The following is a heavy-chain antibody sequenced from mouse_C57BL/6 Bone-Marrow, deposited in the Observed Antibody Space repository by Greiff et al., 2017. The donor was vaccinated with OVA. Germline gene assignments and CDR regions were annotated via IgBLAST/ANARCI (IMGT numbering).Heavy chain of an antibody. CDR2: IWWNDNK. D-gene: IGHD1-1*01. CDR3: ARIAGELITTVVAPYYYAMDY. V-gene: IGHV8-11*01. CDR1: GFSLSTSGMG. J-gene: IGHJ4*01. Sequence: QVTLKVSGPGILQPSQTLSLTCSFSGFSLSTSGMGVGWIHQPSGNGLEWLAHIWWNDNKYYNTALKSRLTISTDTSNNQVFLKIASVDTADTATYYCARIAGELITTVVAPYYYAMDYWGQGTSVTVSS.